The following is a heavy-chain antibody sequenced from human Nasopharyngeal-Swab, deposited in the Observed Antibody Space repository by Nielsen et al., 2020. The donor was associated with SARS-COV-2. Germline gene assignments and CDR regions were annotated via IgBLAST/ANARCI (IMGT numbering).Heavy chain of an antibody. J-gene: IGHJ6*02. D-gene: IGHD3-10*01. V-gene: IGHV4-39*01. CDR3: ARQRGSGSYWEYYYYAMDV. CDR1: GGSISSSSYY. CDR2: IYYSGST. Sequence: GSLRLSCTVCGGSISSSSYYWGWIRQPPGKGLEWIGSIYYSGSTYYNPSLKSRVTISVDTSKNQFSLKLTSVTAADTAVYYCARQRGSGSYWEYYYYAMDVWGQGTTVTVSS.